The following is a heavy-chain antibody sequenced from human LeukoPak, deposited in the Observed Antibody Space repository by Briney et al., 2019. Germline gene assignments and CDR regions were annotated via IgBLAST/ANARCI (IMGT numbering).Heavy chain of an antibody. J-gene: IGHJ4*02. CDR2: ISSSSSYI. Sequence: GGSLRLSCAASGFTFSSYSMNWVRQAPGKGLEWVSSISSSSSYIYYTDSVKGRFTISRDNAKNSLYLQMNSLRAEDTAVYYCPTTVAGTADYWGQGTLVTVSS. V-gene: IGHV3-21*01. CDR3: PTTVAGTADY. D-gene: IGHD6-19*01. CDR1: GFTFSSYS.